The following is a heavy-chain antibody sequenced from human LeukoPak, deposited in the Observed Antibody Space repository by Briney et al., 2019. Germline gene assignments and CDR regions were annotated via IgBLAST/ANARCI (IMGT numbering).Heavy chain of an antibody. D-gene: IGHD2-2*01. CDR2: ISGSGVST. Sequence: GGSLRLACAASGFRFSSYAMSWVRQAPGKGLEWVSAISGSGVSTYYADSVKGRFTVSRDNAKNSLYLQMNSLRAEDTAVYYCARDREAYCSSTSCYLFPTDYWGQGTLVTVSS. CDR1: GFRFSSYA. CDR3: ARDREAYCSSTSCYLFPTDY. V-gene: IGHV3-23*01. J-gene: IGHJ4*02.